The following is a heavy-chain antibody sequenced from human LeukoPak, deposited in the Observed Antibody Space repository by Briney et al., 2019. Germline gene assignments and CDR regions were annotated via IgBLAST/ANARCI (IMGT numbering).Heavy chain of an antibody. CDR2: ISGSGGST. V-gene: IGHV3-23*01. Sequence: GGSLRLSCAASGFTFSSYAMHWVRQAPGKGLEWVSAISGSGGSTYYADSVKGRFTISRDNSKNTLYLQMNSLRAEDTAVYYCAKLYYDFWSGYYPNSAGAFDVWGQGTMVTVSS. D-gene: IGHD3-3*01. CDR1: GFTFSSYA. CDR3: AKLYYDFWSGYYPNSAGAFDV. J-gene: IGHJ3*01.